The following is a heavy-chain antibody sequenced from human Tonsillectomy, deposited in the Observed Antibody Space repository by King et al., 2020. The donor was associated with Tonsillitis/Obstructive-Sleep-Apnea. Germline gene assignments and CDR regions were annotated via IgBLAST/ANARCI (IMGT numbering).Heavy chain of an antibody. D-gene: IGHD2-2*01. Sequence: VQLVESGGGLVKPGGSLRLSCAASGFTFSDYFMTWIRQAPGKGLEWFSYISSGSSYTKYAVSVKGRFTISRDNAKNSLYLQLNSLRAEDTAVYYCARVRCSSTSCHLLVDYWGQGTLVTVSS. V-gene: IGHV3-11*05. CDR3: ARVRCSSTSCHLLVDY. J-gene: IGHJ4*02. CDR1: GFTFSDYF. CDR2: ISSGSSYT.